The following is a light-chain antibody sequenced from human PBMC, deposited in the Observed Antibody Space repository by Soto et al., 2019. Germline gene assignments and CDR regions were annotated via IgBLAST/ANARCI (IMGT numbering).Light chain of an antibody. CDR2: DAS. CDR3: QQYDGLPPYT. Sequence: DIQMTQSPSSLSASVGDRVTITCQASQDIKDFLNWYQQKPGKAPKLLIYDASNLEPGVPSRFSERGSGTDFTFTIASLQPEDIATYYCQQYDGLPPYTFGQGTKLEIK. CDR1: QDIKDF. V-gene: IGKV1-33*01. J-gene: IGKJ2*01.